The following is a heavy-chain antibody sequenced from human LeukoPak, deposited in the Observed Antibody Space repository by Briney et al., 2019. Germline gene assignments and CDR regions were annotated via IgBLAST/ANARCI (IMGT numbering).Heavy chain of an antibody. J-gene: IGHJ3*01. CDR3: AKYFVVDGTANAFDV. Sequence: GGSLRLSCAASGSTFSTYWMTWVRQAPGRGLEWVANIKQDGSEKNYVDSVRGRFTISKDNSKNTLYLQMDNLRVEDTAVYYCAKYFVVDGTANAFDVWGQGTLVTVSS. D-gene: IGHD2-21*01. CDR2: IKQDGSEK. CDR1: GSTFSTYW. V-gene: IGHV3-7*03.